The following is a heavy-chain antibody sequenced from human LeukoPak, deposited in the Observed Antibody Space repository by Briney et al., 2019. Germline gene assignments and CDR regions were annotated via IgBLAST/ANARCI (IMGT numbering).Heavy chain of an antibody. CDR2: ISSSGRTI. J-gene: IGHJ4*02. D-gene: IGHD3-22*01. V-gene: IGHV3-48*04. CDR3: ARLTWPFDDNVSQTGFEY. CDR1: GFTFSNHH. Sequence: GGSLRLSCVTSGFTFSNHHMNWVRQAPGKGLECIAYISSSGRTIYYADSVKGRFTISRDNAKDSLYLQVNSLRAEDTAVYYCARLTWPFDDNVSQTGFEYWGQGTLVTVST.